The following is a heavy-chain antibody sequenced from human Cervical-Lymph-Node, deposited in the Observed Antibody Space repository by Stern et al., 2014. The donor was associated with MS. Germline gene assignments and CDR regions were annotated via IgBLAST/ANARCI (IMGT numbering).Heavy chain of an antibody. CDR3: AREGNFLRYYIDY. CDR2: IFSSGDT. Sequence: VQLVESGPGLVKPSQTLSLTCTVSGGSVNTGGYYWTWIRQPAGKGLEWIGRIFSSGDTNYNPSLRGRATISVDTPKTQFSLKLDSVTAADTAAYYCAREGNFLRYYIDYWGQGTLVTVSS. D-gene: IGHD1-7*01. CDR1: GGSVNTGGYY. V-gene: IGHV4-61*02. J-gene: IGHJ4*02.